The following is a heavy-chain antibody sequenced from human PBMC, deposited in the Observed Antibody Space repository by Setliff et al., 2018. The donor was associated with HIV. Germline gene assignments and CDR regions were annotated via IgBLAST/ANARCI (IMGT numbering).Heavy chain of an antibody. CDR2: ILPMLNIP. D-gene: IGHD6-13*01. CDR1: GGTFSSYT. J-gene: IGHJ3*02. CDR3: ARDQTGVAAAAFGGGSAWSDEGFDI. V-gene: IGHV1-69*10. Sequence: ASVKVSCKASGGTFSSYTINWVRQAPGQGLEWMGGILPMLNIPAYAQKFQGRVTFTADESTSTAYMELSSLSSEDTAVYYCARDQTGVAAAAFGGGSAWSDEGFDIWGQGTMVTVSS.